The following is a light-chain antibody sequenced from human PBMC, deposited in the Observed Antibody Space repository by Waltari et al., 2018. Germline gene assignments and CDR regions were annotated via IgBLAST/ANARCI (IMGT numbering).Light chain of an antibody. V-gene: IGKV3-20*01. J-gene: IGKJ1*01. CDR3: QHYVRLPAT. Sequence: EILLTQSPGTLSLSPGERATISCRASQSVTRALAWYQQKPGQAPRPLIYGASNRATGIPDRFSGSGSGTDFSLTISRLEPEDFAVYYCQHYVRLPATFGQGTKVEIK. CDR1: QSVTRA. CDR2: GAS.